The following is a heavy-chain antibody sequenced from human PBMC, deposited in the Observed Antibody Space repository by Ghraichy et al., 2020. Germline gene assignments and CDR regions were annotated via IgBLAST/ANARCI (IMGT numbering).Heavy chain of an antibody. CDR2: IYYSGST. J-gene: IGHJ4*02. V-gene: IGHV4-59*08. CDR3: ARHSGLLLYGGGDFDY. Sequence: SETLSLTCTVSGGSISSYYWSWIRQPPGKGLEWIGYIYYSGSTNYNPSLKSRVTISVDTSKNQFSLKLSSVTAADTAVYYCARHSGLLLYGGGDFDYWGQGTLVTVSS. CDR1: GGSISSYY. D-gene: IGHD2-2*02.